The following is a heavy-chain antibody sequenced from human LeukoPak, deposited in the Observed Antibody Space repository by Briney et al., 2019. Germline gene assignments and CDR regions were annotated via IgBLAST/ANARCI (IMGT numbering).Heavy chain of an antibody. V-gene: IGHV1-24*01. CDR1: GYTLTELS. CDR3: ATVTLTGYRSFDY. Sequence: ASVKVSCKVSGYTLTELSMHWVRQAPGKGLEWMGGFDPEDGETIYAQKFQGRVTMTEDTSTDTAYMELSSLRSEDTAVDYCATVTLTGYRSFDYWGQGTLVTVSS. J-gene: IGHJ4*02. D-gene: IGHD3-9*01. CDR2: FDPEDGET.